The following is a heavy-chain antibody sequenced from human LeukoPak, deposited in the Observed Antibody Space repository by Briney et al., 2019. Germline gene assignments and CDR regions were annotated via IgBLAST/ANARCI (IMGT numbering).Heavy chain of an antibody. D-gene: IGHD3-10*01. CDR1: GGSISSSSYY. CDR2: IYYSRST. V-gene: IGHV4-39*01. CDR3: ARRRGGSGSYGIWFDP. Sequence: SETLSLTCTVSGGSISSSSYYWGWIRQPPGKGLEWIGSIYYSRSTYYNPSLKSRVTISVDTSKNQFSLKLSSVTAADTAVYYCARRRGGSGSYGIWFDPWGQGTLVTVSS. J-gene: IGHJ5*02.